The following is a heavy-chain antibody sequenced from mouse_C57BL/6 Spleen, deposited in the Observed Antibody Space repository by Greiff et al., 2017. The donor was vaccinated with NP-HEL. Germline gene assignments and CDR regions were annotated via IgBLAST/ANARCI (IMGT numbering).Heavy chain of an antibody. CDR1: GYTFTDYE. J-gene: IGHJ3*01. CDR3: TRWEDYGNFRFAY. D-gene: IGHD2-1*01. CDR2: IDPETGGT. V-gene: IGHV1-15*01. Sequence: QVQLQQSWAELVRPGASVTLSCKASGYTFTDYEMHWVKQTPVHGLEWIGAIDPETGGTAYNQKFKGKAILTADKSSSTAYMELRSLTSEDSAVYYCTRWEDYGNFRFAYWGQGTLVTVSA.